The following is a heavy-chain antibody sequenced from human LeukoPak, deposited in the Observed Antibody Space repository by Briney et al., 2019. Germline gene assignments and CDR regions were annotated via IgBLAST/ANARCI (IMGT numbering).Heavy chain of an antibody. V-gene: IGHV1-24*01. CDR1: GAILIELS. D-gene: IGHD3-10*01. Sequence: ASVKVSCKVSGAILIELSIHWVRQSPGKGLEWMGGFDSEDGKTKAAQSFLDRVSLTEDTSLATAYMELRSLTSEDTAVYYCVTGSSERDYYESGTYYLGDSWGQGTLVTVSS. CDR3: VTGSSERDYYESGTYYLGDS. CDR2: FDSEDGKT. J-gene: IGHJ4*02.